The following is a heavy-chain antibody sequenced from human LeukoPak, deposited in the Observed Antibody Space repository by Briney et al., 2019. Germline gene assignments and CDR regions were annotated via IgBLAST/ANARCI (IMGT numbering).Heavy chain of an antibody. CDR1: GGSFSGYY. Sequence: SETLSLTCAVYGGSFSGYYWSWIRQPPGKGLEWIGEINHSGSTNYNPSLKSRVTISVDTSKNQFSLKLSSVTAEDTAVYYCARSGSYFETNNWFDPWGQGTLVTVSS. D-gene: IGHD1-26*01. CDR2: INHSGST. CDR3: ARSGSYFETNNWFDP. J-gene: IGHJ5*02. V-gene: IGHV4-34*01.